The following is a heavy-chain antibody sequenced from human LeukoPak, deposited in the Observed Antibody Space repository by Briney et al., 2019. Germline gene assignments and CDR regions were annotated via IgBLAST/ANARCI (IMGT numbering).Heavy chain of an antibody. D-gene: IGHD2-15*01. CDR3: ARLSSGGTTVAN. CDR2: ISSSSSYI. CDR1: GFTFSGYS. V-gene: IGHV3-21*01. J-gene: IGHJ4*02. Sequence: GGSLRLSCAASGFTFSGYSMNWVRQAPGKGLEWVSSISSSSSYIYYADSVKGRFTISRDNAKNSLYLQMNSLRAEDTAVYYCARLSSGGTTVANWGQGTLVTVSS.